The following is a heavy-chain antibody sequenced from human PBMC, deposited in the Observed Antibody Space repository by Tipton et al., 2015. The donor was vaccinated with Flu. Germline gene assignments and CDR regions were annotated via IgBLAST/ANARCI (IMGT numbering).Heavy chain of an antibody. D-gene: IGHD3-10*02. V-gene: IGHV4-39*01. CDR1: SGSIRSTNYF. Sequence: PGLVKPSETLSLTCTVSSGSIRSTNYFCAWIRQPPGKRLELIGSIYPSGTTYYNPSLKSRVTISVDTSKGQFSLKLRSVTAADTAVYYCARLSYYDVDLKNFYFDYWGQGALVTVSS. CDR2: IYPSGTT. CDR3: ARLSYYDVDLKNFYFDY. J-gene: IGHJ4*02.